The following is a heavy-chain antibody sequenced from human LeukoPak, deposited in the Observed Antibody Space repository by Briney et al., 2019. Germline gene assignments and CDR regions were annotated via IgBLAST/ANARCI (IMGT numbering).Heavy chain of an antibody. CDR1: GFTFSSYA. CDR2: ISPDGSIE. Sequence: GGSLRLSCAASGFTFSSYAMHWVRQAPGKGLEWVGVISPDGSIEYYAESVKGRLMISRDNSKNTLYLQMSSLRGEDTALYYCARDPFRGAPDYFDYWGQGSLVTVSS. D-gene: IGHD3-10*01. CDR3: ARDPFRGAPDYFDY. V-gene: IGHV3-30-3*01. J-gene: IGHJ4*02.